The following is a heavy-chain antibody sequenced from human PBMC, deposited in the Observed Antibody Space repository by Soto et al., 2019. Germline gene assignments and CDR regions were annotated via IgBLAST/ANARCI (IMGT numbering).Heavy chain of an antibody. J-gene: IGHJ4*02. D-gene: IGHD2-2*01. CDR3: ATDGGRYCSSTSCPPNTPNFDY. CDR2: FDPEDGET. Sequence: ASVKVSCKVSGYTLTELSMHWVRQAPGKGLEWMGGFDPEDGETIYAQKFQGRVTMTEDTSTDTAYMELSSLRSEDTAVYYCATDGGRYCSSTSCPPNTPNFDYWGQGTLVTVS. CDR1: GYTLTELS. V-gene: IGHV1-24*01.